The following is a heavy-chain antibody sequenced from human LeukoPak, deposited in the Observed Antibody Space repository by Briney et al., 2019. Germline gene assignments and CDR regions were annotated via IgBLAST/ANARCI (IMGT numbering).Heavy chain of an antibody. V-gene: IGHV3-53*01. CDR3: AKVPGQGYYFDY. CDR2: IYSGGST. J-gene: IGHJ4*02. Sequence: GGTLRLSCAASGFTVSSNYMSWVRQAPGKGLEWVSVIYSGGSTYYADSVKGRFTISRDNSKNTLYLQMNSLRAEDTAVYYCAKVPGQGYYFDYWGQGTLVTVSS. CDR1: GFTVSSNY.